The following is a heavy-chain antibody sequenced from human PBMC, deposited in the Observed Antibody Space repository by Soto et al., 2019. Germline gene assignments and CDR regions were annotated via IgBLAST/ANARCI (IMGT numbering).Heavy chain of an antibody. CDR3: ARAGPVSGNHAFDI. V-gene: IGHV1-69*06. Sequence: QVQLVQSGAEVKKPGSSVKVSCKASGGSFSSYAISWVRQAPVQGLEWMGWIIPIFGAPTYAQKFQGRVTIIADKSTSTVYMELSSLRSADPALYYCARAGPVSGNHAFDIWGQGTLVTVSS. CDR2: IIPIFGAP. D-gene: IGHD6-19*01. CDR1: GGSFSSYA. J-gene: IGHJ3*02.